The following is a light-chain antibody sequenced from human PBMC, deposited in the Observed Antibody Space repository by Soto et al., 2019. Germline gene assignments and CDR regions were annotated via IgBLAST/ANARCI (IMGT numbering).Light chain of an antibody. CDR1: QSVSSN. CDR3: QQDNSYPFT. J-gene: IGKJ4*01. Sequence: EIVMTHSPATLSVSPGSRATVSSRAIQSVSSNLAWYQQKPGQAPRLLIYGASTRATGIPARFSGSGSGTDVTLTISRLEPEDFAVYYCQQDNSYPFTFGGGTKVDI. CDR2: GAS. V-gene: IGKV3-15*01.